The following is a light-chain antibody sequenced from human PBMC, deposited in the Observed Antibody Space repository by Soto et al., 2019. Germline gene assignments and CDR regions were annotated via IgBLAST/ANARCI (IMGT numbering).Light chain of an antibody. CDR2: EVT. V-gene: IGLV2-14*01. CDR1: SRDVGGYDY. CDR3: SSYSISTAYV. J-gene: IGLJ1*01. Sequence: QSALTQPASVSGSPGQSITISCTGTSRDVGGYDYVSWYQLHPGKAPKLMVYEVTNRPSGVSNRFSGSKSGNTASLTISGLQAEDEADYFCSSYSISTAYVFGTGTKLTVL.